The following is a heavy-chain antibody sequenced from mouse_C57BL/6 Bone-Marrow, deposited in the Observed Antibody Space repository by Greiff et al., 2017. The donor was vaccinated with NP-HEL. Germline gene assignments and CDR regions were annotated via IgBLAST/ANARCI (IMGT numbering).Heavy chain of an antibody. Sequence: EVKLMESGGDLVKPGGSLKLSCAASGFTFSSYGISWVRQTPDKRLEWVATISSGGSYTYYPDSVKGRFTISRDNAKNTLYLQMSSLKSEDTAMYYCARLGNYPWFAYWGQGTLVTVSA. CDR3: ARLGNYPWFAY. V-gene: IGHV5-6*01. CDR1: GFTFSSYG. CDR2: ISSGGSYT. J-gene: IGHJ3*01. D-gene: IGHD2-1*01.